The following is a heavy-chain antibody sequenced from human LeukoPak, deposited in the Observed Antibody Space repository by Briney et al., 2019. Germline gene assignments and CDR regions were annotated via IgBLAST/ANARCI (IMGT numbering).Heavy chain of an antibody. CDR2: ISGSGGST. J-gene: IGHJ4*02. D-gene: IGHD3-22*01. CDR1: GFTFSSHA. CDR3: AKAMYYYDSSGYYYFDY. V-gene: IGHV3-23*01. Sequence: GGSLRLSCAASGFTFSSHAMSWVRQAPGKGLEWVSAISGSGGSTYYADSVKGRLTISRDNSKNTLYLQMNSLRAEDTAVYYCAKAMYYYDSSGYYYFDYWGQGTLVTVSS.